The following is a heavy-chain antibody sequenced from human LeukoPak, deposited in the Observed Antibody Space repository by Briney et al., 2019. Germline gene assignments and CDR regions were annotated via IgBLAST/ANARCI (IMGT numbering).Heavy chain of an antibody. CDR1: GGSFSGYY. J-gene: IGHJ1*01. Sequence: SETLSLTCAVYGGSFSGYYWSWIRQPPGKRLEWIGEINHSGSTNYNPSLKSRVTISVDTSKNQFSLKLSSVTAADTAVYYCARGSGVVVPAAMGRAEYFQHWGQGTLVTVSS. V-gene: IGHV4-34*01. CDR2: INHSGST. CDR3: ARGSGVVVPAAMGRAEYFQH. D-gene: IGHD2-2*01.